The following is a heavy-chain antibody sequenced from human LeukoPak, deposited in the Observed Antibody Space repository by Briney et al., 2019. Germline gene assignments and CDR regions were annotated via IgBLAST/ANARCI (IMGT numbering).Heavy chain of an antibody. J-gene: IGHJ6*03. CDR1: GGSISPYY. Sequence: PSETLSLTCAVSGGSISPYYWTWIRHSPGKGLEWIGHSYYTGSTSYNPSLKSRLTISVDTSNNQLSLKLRSVTAADTAMYFCARTPYSGGRLGGYPYYYMDVWGKGTMVTVSS. CDR2: SYYTGST. D-gene: IGHD1-26*01. V-gene: IGHV4-59*01. CDR3: ARTPYSGGRLGGYPYYYMDV.